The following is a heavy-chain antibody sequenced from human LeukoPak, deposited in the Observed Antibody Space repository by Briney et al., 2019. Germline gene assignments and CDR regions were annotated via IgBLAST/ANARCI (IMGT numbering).Heavy chain of an antibody. Sequence: PSETLSLTCTVSGGSISSRSYYWGWIRQPPGKGLEWIGNIYYSGSTYYNPSLKSRVTISVDTSKNQFSLKLSSVTAADTAVYYCATSLVGATSFDYWGQGTLVTVSS. CDR2: IYYSGST. V-gene: IGHV4-39*01. J-gene: IGHJ4*02. D-gene: IGHD1-26*01. CDR1: GGSISSRSYY. CDR3: ATSLVGATSFDY.